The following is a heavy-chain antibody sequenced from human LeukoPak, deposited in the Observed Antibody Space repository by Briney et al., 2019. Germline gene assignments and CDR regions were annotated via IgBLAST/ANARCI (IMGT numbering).Heavy chain of an antibody. Sequence: GSLRLSCAASGFTFSSYGMHWVRQAPGKGLEWVAVISYDGSNKYYADSVKGRFTISRDNSKNTLYLQMNSLRAEDTAVYYCAKEPGDGYKNSSPFFDYWGQGTLVTVSS. CDR3: AKEPGDGYKNSSPFFDY. J-gene: IGHJ4*02. V-gene: IGHV3-30*18. D-gene: IGHD5-24*01. CDR2: ISYDGSNK. CDR1: GFTFSSYG.